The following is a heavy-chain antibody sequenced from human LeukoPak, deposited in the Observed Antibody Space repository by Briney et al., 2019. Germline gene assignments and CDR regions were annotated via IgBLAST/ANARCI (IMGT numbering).Heavy chain of an antibody. J-gene: IGHJ6*02. V-gene: IGHV3-9*01. D-gene: IGHD2-21*02. CDR3: ARGVTPGYYYGMDV. CDR2: ISWNSGSI. Sequence: GGSLRLSCAASGFTFDDYAMHWVRHAPGKGLGWVSGISWNSGSIGYADSVKGRFTISRDNDKTSLYLQMNSLRAEDTALYYCARGVTPGYYYGMDVWGQGTTVTVSS. CDR1: GFTFDDYA.